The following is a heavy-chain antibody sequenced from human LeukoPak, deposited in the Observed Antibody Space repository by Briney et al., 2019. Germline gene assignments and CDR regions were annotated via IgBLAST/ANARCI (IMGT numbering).Heavy chain of an antibody. D-gene: IGHD6-13*01. CDR2: INHSGST. CDR1: GGSFSGYY. Sequence: SETLSLTCAVYGGSFSGYYWSWIRQPPGKGLEWIGEINHSGSTTYNPSLKSRVTISVDTSKNQFSLKLSSVTAADTAVYYCARAGSSWSDNWFDPWGQGTLVTVSS. J-gene: IGHJ5*02. CDR3: ARAGSSWSDNWFDP. V-gene: IGHV4-34*01.